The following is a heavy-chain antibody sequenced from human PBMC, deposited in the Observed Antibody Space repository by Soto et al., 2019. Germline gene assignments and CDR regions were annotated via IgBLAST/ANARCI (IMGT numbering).Heavy chain of an antibody. CDR3: TTAARLYNYYYYMDV. CDR2: IKSKTDGGTT. J-gene: IGHJ6*03. CDR1: GFTFSNAW. V-gene: IGHV3-15*01. D-gene: IGHD6-6*01. Sequence: GGSLRLSCAASGFTFSNAWMTWVRQAPGRGLEWVGRIKSKTDGGTTDYTARVKGRFTISRDDSKSTLFLQMNSLKTEDTAVYYCTTAARLYNYYYYMDVWGKGTTVTVSS.